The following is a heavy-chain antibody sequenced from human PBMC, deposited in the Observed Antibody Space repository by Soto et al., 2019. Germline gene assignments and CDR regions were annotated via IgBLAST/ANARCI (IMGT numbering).Heavy chain of an antibody. V-gene: IGHV1-18*01. D-gene: IGHD2-2*01. CDR2: ISAYNGNK. J-gene: IGHJ4*02. CDR3: ARETSDGPDV. Sequence: QVQLVQSGAEVKKPGASVRVSCKTSGYTFTNYGITWVRQAPGQGLEWMGWISAYNGNKIDAQNLQGRVTMTTDTTTSTAYMEPRSLRSDDTAVYYCARETSDGPDVWGQGTLVTVS. CDR1: GYTFTNYG.